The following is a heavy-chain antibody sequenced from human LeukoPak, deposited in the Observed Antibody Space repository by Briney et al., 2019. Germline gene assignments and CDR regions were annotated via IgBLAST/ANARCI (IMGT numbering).Heavy chain of an antibody. D-gene: IGHD3-22*01. CDR1: GGSVSTIDYY. V-gene: IGHV4-39*07. CDR3: ARAVSSGYGPWDDAFDI. CDR2: VYYSGST. Sequence: SETLSLTCTVSGGSVSTIDYYWGWIRQPPGKGLEWIGSVYYSGSTYYNAPLKSRVTMSVGTSKNQFSLKMSSVTAADTAVYYCARAVSSGYGPWDDAFDIWGQGTMDTVSS. J-gene: IGHJ3*02.